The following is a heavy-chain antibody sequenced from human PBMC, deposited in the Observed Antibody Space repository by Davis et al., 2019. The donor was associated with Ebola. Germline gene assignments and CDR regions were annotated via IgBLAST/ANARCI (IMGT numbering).Heavy chain of an antibody. CDR1: GFSFNGSA. Sequence: PGGSLRLSCAASGFSFNGSAMHWVRQASGKGLEWVGRIRDKANSYATAYAASVKGRFTISRDNSRSTLFLQMNSLRVEDTALYYCAEVHSSSSHIWGQGTLVTVSS. CDR2: IRDKANSYAT. D-gene: IGHD6-6*01. J-gene: IGHJ4*02. CDR3: AEVHSSSSHI. V-gene: IGHV3-73*01.